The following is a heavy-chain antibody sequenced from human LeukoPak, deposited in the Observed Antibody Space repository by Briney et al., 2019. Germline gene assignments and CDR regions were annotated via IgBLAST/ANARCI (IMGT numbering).Heavy chain of an antibody. CDR1: GGTFSSYA. CDR3: ARDKGSSGYYRTYYFDY. Sequence: SVKVSCKASGGTFSSYAISWVRQAPGQGLEWMGRIIPIFGTTNYAQKFQGRATITTDESTSTAYMELSSLRSEDTAVYYCARDKGSSGYYRTYYFDYWGQGTLVTVSS. V-gene: IGHV1-69*05. CDR2: IIPIFGTT. J-gene: IGHJ4*02. D-gene: IGHD3-22*01.